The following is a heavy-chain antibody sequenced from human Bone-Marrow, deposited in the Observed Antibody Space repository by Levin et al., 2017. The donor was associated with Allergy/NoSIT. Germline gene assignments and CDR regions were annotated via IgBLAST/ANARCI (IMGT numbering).Heavy chain of an antibody. D-gene: IGHD2-2*01. CDR3: ARRYCSSTSCPIDY. CDR2: IWYHGSEK. Sequence: HGESLKISCAASGFTFSHYGMHWVRQAPGKGLEWVAVIWYHGSEKYYADSVKGRFTISRDNSKNTLYLQMNSLRSEDTAVYYCARRYCSSTSCPIDYWGQGTLVTVSS. CDR1: GFTFSHYG. J-gene: IGHJ4*02. V-gene: IGHV3-33*03.